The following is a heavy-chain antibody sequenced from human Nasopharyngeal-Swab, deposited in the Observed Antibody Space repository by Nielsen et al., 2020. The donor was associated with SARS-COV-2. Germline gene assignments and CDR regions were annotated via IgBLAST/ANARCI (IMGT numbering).Heavy chain of an antibody. CDR3: ARVLTTTVTIDY. D-gene: IGHD4-17*01. CDR2: IYYSGST. CDR1: GGSVSSGSYY. V-gene: IGHV4-61*01. Sequence: LSCTVSGGSVSSGSYYWSWIRQPPGKGLEWIGYIYYSGSTNYNPSLKSRVTISVDTSKNQFSLKLSSVTAADTAVYYCARVLTTTVTIDYWGQRTLITVSS. J-gene: IGHJ4*02.